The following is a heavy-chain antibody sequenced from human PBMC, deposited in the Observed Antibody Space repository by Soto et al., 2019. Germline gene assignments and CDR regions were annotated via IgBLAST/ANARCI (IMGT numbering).Heavy chain of an antibody. J-gene: IGHJ6*02. CDR2: IMPVFATP. D-gene: IGHD3-3*02. V-gene: IGHV1-69*12. CDR3: ARDKDRQQLGGNYYYILDV. Sequence: QVQLMQSGAEVKKPGSSVKVSCKASGGTFSTSAISWVRQAPGEGLEWVGAIMPVFATPDYAQKFQGRVTISADESTTTAYLELPSLTTDDTAVYYCARDKDRQQLGGNYYYILDVWGQGTAITVSS. CDR1: GGTFSTSA.